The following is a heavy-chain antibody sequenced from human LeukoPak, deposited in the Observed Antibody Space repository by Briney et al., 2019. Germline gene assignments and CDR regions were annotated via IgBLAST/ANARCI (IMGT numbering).Heavy chain of an antibody. CDR2: ISSNGGST. Sequence: GGSLRLSCSASGFTFSSYAMHWVRQAPGKGLEYVSAISSNGGSTYYADSGKGRFTISRDNCKNTLYLQMSSLRAEDTAVYYCVKDPSSGWYPEYYFDYWGQGTLVTVSS. V-gene: IGHV3-64D*06. J-gene: IGHJ4*02. CDR3: VKDPSSGWYPEYYFDY. CDR1: GFTFSSYA. D-gene: IGHD6-19*01.